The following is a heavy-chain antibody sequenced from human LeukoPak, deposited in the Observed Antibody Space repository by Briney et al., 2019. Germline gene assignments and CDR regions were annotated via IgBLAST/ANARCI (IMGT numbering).Heavy chain of an antibody. D-gene: IGHD3-9*01. J-gene: IGHJ4*02. Sequence: GGSLRLSCAASGFTVSSNYMSWVRQAPGKRLEWVSVIYSGGSTYYADSVKGRFTISRDNSKNTLYLQMNSLRAEDTAVYYCARAYDILTGLDYWGQGTLVTVSS. CDR1: GFTVSSNY. CDR2: IYSGGST. CDR3: ARAYDILTGLDY. V-gene: IGHV3-53*01.